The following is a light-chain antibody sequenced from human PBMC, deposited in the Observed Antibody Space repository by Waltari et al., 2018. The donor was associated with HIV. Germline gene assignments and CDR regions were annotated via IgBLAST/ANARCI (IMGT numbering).Light chain of an antibody. Sequence: QSALTQPASVSGSPGQSITIPCTGTSSDGGSYNLVSWYQQHPGKAPKLMIYEVSKRPSGVSNRFSGSKSGNTASLTISGLQAEDEADYYCCSYAGSSTLVFGGGTKLTVL. V-gene: IGLV2-23*02. CDR2: EVS. CDR3: CSYAGSSTLV. CDR1: SSDGGSYNL. J-gene: IGLJ2*01.